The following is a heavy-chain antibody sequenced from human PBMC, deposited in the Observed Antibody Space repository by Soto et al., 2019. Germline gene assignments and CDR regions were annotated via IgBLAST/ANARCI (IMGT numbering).Heavy chain of an antibody. CDR1: GGSISSGGYY. CDR3: ASSPHYYGSGSHFYYYYGMDV. D-gene: IGHD3-10*01. V-gene: IGHV4-31*03. CDR2: IYYSGST. J-gene: IGHJ6*02. Sequence: QVQLQESGPGLVKPSQTLSLTCTVSGGSISSGGYYWSWIRQHPGKGLEWIGYIYYSGSTYYNPSLKSRVTISVDTSKNQFSLKLSSVTAADTAVYYCASSPHYYGSGSHFYYYYGMDVWGQGTTVTVSS.